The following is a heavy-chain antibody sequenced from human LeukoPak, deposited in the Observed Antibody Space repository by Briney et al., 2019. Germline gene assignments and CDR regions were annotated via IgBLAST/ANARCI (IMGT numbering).Heavy chain of an antibody. CDR1: GYTLTVLS. Sequence: GASVKVSCKVSGYTLTVLSMHWVRQRPGKGLERKGGFDPEDGERIYAQKFQGRVAMTEDTSTDTAYMELSSLRSEDTAVYYCATEQPVGGTGGDAFDYWGQGTLVTVSS. J-gene: IGHJ4*02. CDR2: FDPEDGER. CDR3: ATEQPVGGTGGDAFDY. V-gene: IGHV1-24*01. D-gene: IGHD6-19*01.